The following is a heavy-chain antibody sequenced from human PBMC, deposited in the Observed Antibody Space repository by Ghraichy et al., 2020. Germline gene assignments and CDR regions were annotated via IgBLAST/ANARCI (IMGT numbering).Heavy chain of an antibody. CDR1: GFTFSKYA. V-gene: IGHV3-23*01. J-gene: IGHJ6*02. Sequence: GGSLRLSCAASGFTFSKYAMSWVRQAPGKGLEWVSAISGSGDSTYYADSVKGRFTISRDNSENMLYLQMNSLRAEDTAAYYCAKVIEPGTTTISYFYSGLGFCGQGTTVTVSS. CDR3: AKVIEPGTTTISYFYSGLGF. D-gene: IGHD1-7*01. CDR2: ISGSGDST.